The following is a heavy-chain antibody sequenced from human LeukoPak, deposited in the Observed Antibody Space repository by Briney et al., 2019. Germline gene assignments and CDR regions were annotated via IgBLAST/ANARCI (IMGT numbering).Heavy chain of an antibody. V-gene: IGHV4-59*01. D-gene: IGHD5-24*01. Sequence: SETLSLTCTVSGGSISSYYWSWIRQPPGKGLEWIGYIYYSGSTNYNPSLKSRVTISVDTSKNQFSLKLSSVTADDTAVYYCARVRGDGYSPFDYWGQGTLVTVSS. CDR1: GGSISSYY. CDR2: IYYSGST. J-gene: IGHJ4*02. CDR3: ARVRGDGYSPFDY.